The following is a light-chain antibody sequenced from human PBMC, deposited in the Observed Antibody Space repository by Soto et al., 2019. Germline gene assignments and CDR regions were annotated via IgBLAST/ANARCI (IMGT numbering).Light chain of an antibody. V-gene: IGKV1-9*01. J-gene: IGKJ5*01. CDR3: QKLNAYPLT. CDR1: QGTSSY. Sequence: DIQLTPYPSFLSASVGVRGTITCRASQGTSSYLAWFQQKKGRAPKLLIYGASTLQSGVQARFSGSLSGTDFNLKISNLQPEEWATDYGQKLNAYPLTVVQCTRLEIK. CDR2: GAS.